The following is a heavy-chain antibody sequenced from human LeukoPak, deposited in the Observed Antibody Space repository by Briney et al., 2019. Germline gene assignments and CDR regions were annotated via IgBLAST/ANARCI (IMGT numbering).Heavy chain of an antibody. Sequence: SGPALLKPTQTLTLTCTVAGVSLSTSGMCVNWIRQPPGKALEWLARIDWDDDKYYSTSLKTRLTISKDTSKNQVVLTMTNMDPVDTATYYCARTAGATTPDYWGQGALVTVSS. CDR1: GVSLSTSGMC. J-gene: IGHJ4*02. CDR2: IDWDDDK. D-gene: IGHD1-26*01. CDR3: ARTAGATTPDY. V-gene: IGHV2-70*11.